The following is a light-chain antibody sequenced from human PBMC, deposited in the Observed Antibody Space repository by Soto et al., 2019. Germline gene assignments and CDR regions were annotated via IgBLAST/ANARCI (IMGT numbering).Light chain of an antibody. Sequence: EIVLTQSPGTLSLSPGERATLSCRASQSVSSSYLAWYQQKPGQAPRLLIYGASSRATGIPDRFSGSGSGTDFTLTISRLEPEEVVVYYCQQYGSSLLTFGGGTKVEIK. CDR3: QQYGSSLLT. CDR1: QSVSSSY. J-gene: IGKJ4*01. CDR2: GAS. V-gene: IGKV3-20*01.